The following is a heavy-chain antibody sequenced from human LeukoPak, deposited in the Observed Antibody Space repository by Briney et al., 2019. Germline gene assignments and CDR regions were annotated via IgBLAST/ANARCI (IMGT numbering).Heavy chain of an antibody. D-gene: IGHD2-2*01. J-gene: IGHJ4*02. Sequence: GGSLRLSCAASGFTFSSYSMNWVRQAPGKGLGWVSSISSSSSYIYYADSVKGRFTISRDNAKNSLYLQMNSLRAEDTAVYYCARVRAQYCSSTSCSPWEPSDYWGQGTLVTVSS. V-gene: IGHV3-21*01. CDR2: ISSSSSYI. CDR3: ARVRAQYCSSTSCSPWEPSDY. CDR1: GFTFSSYS.